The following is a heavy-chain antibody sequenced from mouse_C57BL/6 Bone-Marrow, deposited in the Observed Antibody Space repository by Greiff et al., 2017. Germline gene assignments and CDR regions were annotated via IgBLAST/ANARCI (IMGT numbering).Heavy chain of an antibody. CDR3: AHWAWFAY. CDR1: GYTFTSYG. D-gene: IGHD4-1*01. V-gene: IGHV1-81*01. Sequence: VHLVESGAELARPGASVKLSCKASGYTFTSYGISWVKQRTGQGLEWIGEIYPRSGNTYYNEKFKGKATLTADKSSSTAYMELRSLTSEDSAVYFCAHWAWFAYWGQGTLVTVSA. J-gene: IGHJ3*01. CDR2: IYPRSGNT.